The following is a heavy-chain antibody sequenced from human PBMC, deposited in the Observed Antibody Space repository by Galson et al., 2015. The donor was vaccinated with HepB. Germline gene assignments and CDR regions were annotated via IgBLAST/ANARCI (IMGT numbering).Heavy chain of an antibody. J-gene: IGHJ4*02. CDR1: GGSISSYY. CDR3: ARGARREGELLRRYFDY. V-gene: IGHV4-59*01. Sequence: ETLSLTCTVSGGSISSYYWSWIRQPPGKGLEWIGYIYYSGSTNYNPSLKSRVTISVDTSKNQFSLKLSSVTAADTAVYYCARGARREGELLRRYFDYWGQGTLVTVSS. D-gene: IGHD1-26*01. CDR2: IYYSGST.